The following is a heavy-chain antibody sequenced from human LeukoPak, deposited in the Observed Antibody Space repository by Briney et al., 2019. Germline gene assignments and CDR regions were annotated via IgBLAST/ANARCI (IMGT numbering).Heavy chain of an antibody. CDR1: GFTFSSYW. V-gene: IGHV3-7*01. CDR3: ARDQHSSGWYNGLRPGPTEDAFDI. D-gene: IGHD6-19*01. J-gene: IGHJ3*02. CDR2: IKQDGSEK. Sequence: PGGSLRLSCAASGFTFSSYWMSWVRQAPGKGLEWVANIKQDGSEKYYVDSVKGRFTISRDNAKNSLYLQMNSLRAEDTAVYYCARDQHSSGWYNGLRPGPTEDAFDIWGQGTMVTVSS.